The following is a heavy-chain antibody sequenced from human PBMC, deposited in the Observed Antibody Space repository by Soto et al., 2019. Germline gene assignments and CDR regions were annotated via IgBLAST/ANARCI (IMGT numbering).Heavy chain of an antibody. CDR2: ISYDGSKK. D-gene: IGHD6-13*01. Sequence: VQLVESGGGVVQPGRSLRLSCAASGFTFSSYGMHWVRQAPGKGLEWVAVISYDGSKKYYADSVKGRFTISRDNSKNTLYLQMNSLRVEDTAVYYCAKGGPFSIAAAGTQWGQGTLVTVSS. J-gene: IGHJ4*02. V-gene: IGHV3-30*18. CDR1: GFTFSSYG. CDR3: AKGGPFSIAAAGTQ.